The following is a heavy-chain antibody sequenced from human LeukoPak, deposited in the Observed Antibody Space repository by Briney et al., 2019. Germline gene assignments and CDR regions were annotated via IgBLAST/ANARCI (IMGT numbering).Heavy chain of an antibody. CDR1: GGTFSSYA. CDR3: ARGKEMATAY. D-gene: IGHD5-24*01. Sequence: SVKVSCEASGGTFSSYAISWVRQAPGQGLEWMGGIIPIFGTANYAQKFQGRVTITADESTGTAYMELSSLRSEDTAVYYCARGKEMATAYWGQGTLVTVSS. CDR2: IIPIFGTA. J-gene: IGHJ4*02. V-gene: IGHV1-69*01.